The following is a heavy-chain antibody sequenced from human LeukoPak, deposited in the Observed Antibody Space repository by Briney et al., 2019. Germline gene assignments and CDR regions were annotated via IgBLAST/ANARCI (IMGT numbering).Heavy chain of an antibody. V-gene: IGHV4-59*01. J-gene: IGHJ5*02. Sequence: SETLSLTCTVSGGSISSDYWSWIRQPPGKGLEWIGYIYYSGSTNYNPSLKSRVTISVDTSKNQFSLKLSSVTAADTAEYYCARGGGFGECNWFDPWGQGTLVTVSS. CDR2: IYYSGST. CDR1: GGSISSDY. D-gene: IGHD3-10*01. CDR3: ARGGGFGECNWFDP.